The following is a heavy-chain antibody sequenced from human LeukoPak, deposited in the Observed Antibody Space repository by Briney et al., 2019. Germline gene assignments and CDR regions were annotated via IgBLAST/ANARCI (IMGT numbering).Heavy chain of an antibody. Sequence: SETLSLTCTVSGGSISSYYWSWIRQPPGKGLEWIGYIYYSGSTNYNPSLKSRVTISVDTSKNQFSLKLSSVTAADTAVYYCARGDRVVVTASLDYWGQGTLVTVSS. CDR1: GGSISSYY. J-gene: IGHJ4*02. D-gene: IGHD2-21*02. CDR2: IYYSGST. V-gene: IGHV4-59*01. CDR3: ARGDRVVVTASLDY.